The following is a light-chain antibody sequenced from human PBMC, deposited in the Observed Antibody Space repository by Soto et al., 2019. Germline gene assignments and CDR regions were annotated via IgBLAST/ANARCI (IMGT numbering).Light chain of an antibody. CDR1: SSNIGTDYG. CDR3: QSYDSSLRAYV. Sequence: QSVLTQPPSVSGAPGQRVTISCTGSSSNIGTDYGVHWYQHLPGTAPKLLIFGNNNRPSGVPDRFSGSRSGTSASLAITGLQAEDAADYYCQSYDSSLRAYVFGTGTQLTVL. J-gene: IGLJ1*01. V-gene: IGLV1-40*01. CDR2: GNN.